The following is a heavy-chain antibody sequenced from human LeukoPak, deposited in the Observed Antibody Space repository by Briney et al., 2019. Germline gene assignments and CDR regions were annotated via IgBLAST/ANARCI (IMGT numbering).Heavy chain of an antibody. D-gene: IGHD3-9*01. Sequence: SGGSLRLSCAASGFIFSNYGMHWVRQAPGKGLEWVAFIQYNGTTKDYADSVKGRFTISGDNSKNTLYLQMNSLRAEDTAVYYCAKDLPDPTPGVLRYFDWFGLPVDYWGQGTLVTVSS. CDR1: GFIFSNYG. CDR2: IQYNGTTK. CDR3: AKDLPDPTPGVLRYFDWFGLPVDY. J-gene: IGHJ4*02. V-gene: IGHV3-30*02.